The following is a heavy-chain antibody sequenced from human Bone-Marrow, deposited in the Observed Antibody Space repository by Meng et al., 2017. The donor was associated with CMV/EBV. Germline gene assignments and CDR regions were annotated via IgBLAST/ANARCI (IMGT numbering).Heavy chain of an antibody. CDR2: INPNSGGT. D-gene: IGHD3-16*01. J-gene: IGHJ6*02. Sequence: ASVKVSCKASGYTFTGYYMHGVRQAPGQGLEWMGWINPNSGGTNYAQKFQDRVTMTRDTSISTAYMELSRLRSDDTAVYYCARVWGRTAPYYYYGMDVWGQGTTVTVSS. CDR1: GYTFTGYY. CDR3: ARVWGRTAPYYYYGMDV. V-gene: IGHV1-2*02.